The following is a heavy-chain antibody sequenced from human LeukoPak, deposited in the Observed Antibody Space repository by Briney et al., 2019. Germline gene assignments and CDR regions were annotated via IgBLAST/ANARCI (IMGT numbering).Heavy chain of an antibody. CDR3: ARVGQQLVRWYFDL. CDR1: GFTFSSNR. D-gene: IGHD6-13*01. CDR2: INQDGSEK. Sequence: GGTLRLSCAVSGFTFSSNRMSWVRQAPGKGLEWVATINQDGSEKYSVDSVKGRFTITRDNPKNSLFLQMNSLRDEDTAVYYCARVGQQLVRWYFDLGGRGTLVTVS. J-gene: IGHJ2*01. V-gene: IGHV3-7*05.